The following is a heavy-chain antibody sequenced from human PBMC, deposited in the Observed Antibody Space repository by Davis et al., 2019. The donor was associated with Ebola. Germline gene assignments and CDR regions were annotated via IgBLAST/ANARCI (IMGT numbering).Heavy chain of an antibody. CDR3: AKGDSSGYYYFDY. CDR1: GFTFSSYA. CDR2: IRASGGST. Sequence: PGGSLRLSCAASGFTFSSYAMSWVRQAPGKGLEWVSAIRASGGSTYYADSVKGRFTISRDNSKNTLYLQMNSLRAEDTAVYYCAKGDSSGYYYFDYWGQGTLVTVSS. J-gene: IGHJ4*02. D-gene: IGHD3-22*01. V-gene: IGHV3-23*01.